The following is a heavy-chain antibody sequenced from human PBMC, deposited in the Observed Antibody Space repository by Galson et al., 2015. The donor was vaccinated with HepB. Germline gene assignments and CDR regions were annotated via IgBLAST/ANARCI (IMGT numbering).Heavy chain of an antibody. CDR3: ARDHSGYSYGPSWRAGYGMDV. Sequence: SVKVSCKASGYTFTSYYMHWVRQAPGQGLEWMGIINPSGGSTSYAQKFQGRVTMTRDTSTSTVYMELSSLRSEDTAVYYCARDHSGYSYGPSWRAGYGMDVWGQGTTVTVSS. V-gene: IGHV1-46*03. D-gene: IGHD5-18*01. CDR1: GYTFTSYY. CDR2: INPSGGST. J-gene: IGHJ6*02.